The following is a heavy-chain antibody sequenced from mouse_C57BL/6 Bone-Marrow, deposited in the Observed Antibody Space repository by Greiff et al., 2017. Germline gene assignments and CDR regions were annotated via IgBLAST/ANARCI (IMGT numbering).Heavy chain of an antibody. D-gene: IGHD2-1*01. CDR1: GYTFTSYW. Sequence: QVQLQQSGAELVKPGASVKLSCKASGYTFTSYWMHWVKQRPGRGLEWIGRSDPNSGGTKYNEKFKSKATLTVDKPSSTAYMQLSSLTSEDSAVYYCAHGNYFYWYFAVWGTGTTVTVSS. CDR2: SDPNSGGT. V-gene: IGHV1-72*01. J-gene: IGHJ1*03. CDR3: AHGNYFYWYFAV.